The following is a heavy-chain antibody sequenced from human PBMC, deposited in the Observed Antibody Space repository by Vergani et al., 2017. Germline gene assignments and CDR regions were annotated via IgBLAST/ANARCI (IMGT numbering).Heavy chain of an antibody. J-gene: IGHJ3*02. D-gene: IGHD1-26*01. CDR2: IYSSGST. CDR1: GDSISSGNYY. Sequence: QVQLQESCPGLLKPSQTLSLTCSVAGDSISSGNYYWNWIRQPAGKGLEWMGRIYSSGSTSYNPSIKSRITMSLDTSKNQFSLSLSSVTAADTAVYYCARGTFLHAFDNWGQGTVVTGSS. CDR3: ARGTFLHAFDN. V-gene: IGHV4-61*02.